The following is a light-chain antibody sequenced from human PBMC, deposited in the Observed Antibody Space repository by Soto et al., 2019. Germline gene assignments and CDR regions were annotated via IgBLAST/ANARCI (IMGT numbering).Light chain of an antibody. CDR3: QKYNSYLWT. CDR2: DAS. CDR1: QSISSW. V-gene: IGKV1-5*01. J-gene: IGKJ1*01. Sequence: DIQMTPSPTTLSASVGDRITITCRASQSISSWLAWYQQKPGKAPKLLIYDASSLESGVPSRFSGSGSGTEFTLTISSLQPDDFATYYCQKYNSYLWTFGQGTK.